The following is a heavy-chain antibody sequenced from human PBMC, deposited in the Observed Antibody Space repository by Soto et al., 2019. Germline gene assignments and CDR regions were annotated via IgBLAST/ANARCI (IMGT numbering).Heavy chain of an antibody. CDR2: ISSGGSS. CDR3: ARDQGISYAHAAFAI. V-gene: IGHV3-53*01. CDR1: GLTVSNTY. Sequence: GGSLRLSCAASGLTVSNTYMTWVRQAPGKGLEWLSLISSGGSSFYSDSVKGRFTISRDKSKNTLYLQLNSLRVEDTAVYYCARDQGISYAHAAFAIWGQGTLVTVSS. J-gene: IGHJ3*02. D-gene: IGHD2-2*01.